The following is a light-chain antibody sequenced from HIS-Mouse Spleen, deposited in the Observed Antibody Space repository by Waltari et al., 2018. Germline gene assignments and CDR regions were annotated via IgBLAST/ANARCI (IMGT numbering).Light chain of an antibody. CDR1: SSDVGGYNY. Sequence: QSALTQPRSVSGSPGQSVTISCPGPSSDVGGYNYVSWYQQHPAEAPKLMSYDVSKRPSGVPDRFSGSKSGNTASLTISGLQAEDEADYYCCSYAGSYTYVFGTGTKVTVL. V-gene: IGLV2-11*01. CDR3: CSYAGSYTYV. J-gene: IGLJ1*01. CDR2: DVS.